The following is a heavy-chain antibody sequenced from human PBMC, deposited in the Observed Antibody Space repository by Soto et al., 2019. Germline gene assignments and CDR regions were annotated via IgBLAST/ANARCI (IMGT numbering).Heavy chain of an antibody. CDR3: AKGLEVVNAPDY. CDR1: GFTFSSYA. V-gene: IGHV3-23*01. J-gene: IGHJ4*02. CDR2: ISGGGSST. D-gene: IGHD2-21*01. Sequence: VQLLESGGGLEQPGGSLRLSCVGSGFTFSSYAVTWVRQAPGKGLEWVSSISGGGSSTFYADSVKGRFTISRDNSKTTLFLQLNSLRAEDTDVYYCAKGLEVVNAPDYWGQGTLVTVFS.